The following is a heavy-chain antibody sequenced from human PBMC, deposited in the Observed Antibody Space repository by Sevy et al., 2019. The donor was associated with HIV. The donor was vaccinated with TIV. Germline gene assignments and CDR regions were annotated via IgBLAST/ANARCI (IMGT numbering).Heavy chain of an antibody. CDR3: ARDGNGLFDY. CDR1: GFTFSSYN. D-gene: IGHD2-8*01. CDR2: ISSSSSTI. V-gene: IGHV3-48*01. Sequence: GGPLRLSCAASGFTFSSYNMNWVRQAPGKGLEWVSYISSSSSTIYYADSVKGRFTISRDNAKNSLYLQMNSLRAEDTAVYYCARDGNGLFDYWGQGTLVTVSS. J-gene: IGHJ4*02.